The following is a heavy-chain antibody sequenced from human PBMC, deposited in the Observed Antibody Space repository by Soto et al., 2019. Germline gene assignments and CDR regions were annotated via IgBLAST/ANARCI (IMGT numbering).Heavy chain of an antibody. D-gene: IGHD2-2*01. CDR3: ARGLYCSSTSCYHLNFDY. V-gene: IGHV1-18*01. Sequence: ASVKVSCNASCYTFTSYGISLVRQAPGQGLEWMGWISAYNGNTNYAQKLQGRVTMTTDTSTSTAYMELRSLRSDDTAVYYCARGLYCSSTSCYHLNFDYCGERTLVPVCS. CDR1: CYTFTSYG. J-gene: IGHJ4*02. CDR2: ISAYNGNT.